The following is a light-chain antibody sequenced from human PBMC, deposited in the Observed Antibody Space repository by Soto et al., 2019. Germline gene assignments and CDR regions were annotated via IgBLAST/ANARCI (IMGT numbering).Light chain of an antibody. Sequence: QSVLTQPPSASGTPGQRVTISCSGSSSNIGTYSVSWYQQFPGTAPRLLIYSDNQRPSGVPDRFSASKSGNTASLTISGLQAEDEADYYCTSFSSSTSLYVFGTGTKLTVL. V-gene: IGLV1-44*01. CDR3: TSFSSSTSLYV. J-gene: IGLJ1*01. CDR2: SDN. CDR1: SSNIGTYS.